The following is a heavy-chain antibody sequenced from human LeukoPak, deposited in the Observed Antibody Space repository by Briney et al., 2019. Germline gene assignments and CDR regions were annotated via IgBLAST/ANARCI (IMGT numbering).Heavy chain of an antibody. CDR1: GFTFSSYW. V-gene: IGHV3-7*01. D-gene: IGHD1-26*01. J-gene: IGHJ4*02. CDR3: ARDPGSYTSY. CDR2: IKQDGSEK. Sequence: HTGGSLRLSCAASGFTFSSYWMSWDRQAPGKGLEWVANIKQDGSEKYYADSVKVRFTISRDNARNSLYLQMNSLRVEDTAVYYCARDPGSYTSYWGQGTLVTVSS.